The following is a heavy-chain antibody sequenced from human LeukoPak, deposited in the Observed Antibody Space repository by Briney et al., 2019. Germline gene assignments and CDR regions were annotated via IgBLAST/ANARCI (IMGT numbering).Heavy chain of an antibody. Sequence: ASVKVSCKASGYTFTSYDVNWFRQATGQGLEWMGWMNPNSGNTGYAQKFQGRVSLTRDTSISTAYLELISLRSEDTAVYYCARDTLSGDIVVVPAAAGWFDPWGQGTLVTVSS. J-gene: IGHJ5*02. CDR2: MNPNSGNT. CDR1: GYTFTSYD. D-gene: IGHD2-2*01. V-gene: IGHV1-8*01. CDR3: ARDTLSGDIVVVPAAAGWFDP.